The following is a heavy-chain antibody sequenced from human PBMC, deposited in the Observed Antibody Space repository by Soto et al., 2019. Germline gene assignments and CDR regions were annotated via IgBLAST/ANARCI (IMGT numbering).Heavy chain of an antibody. V-gene: IGHV1-2*02. CDR2: INPGSGGT. Sequence: ASVKVSCKAAGYSFTGYYMHWVRQAPGQGFEWMGWINPGSGGTNYAQKFQGRVTVTRDTSISTAYMELTRLRSDDTAVYFCARDLGGLGDLFDNCGQGTRVTVS. J-gene: IGHJ4*02. CDR1: GYSFTGYY. D-gene: IGHD3-16*01. CDR3: ARDLGGLGDLFDN.